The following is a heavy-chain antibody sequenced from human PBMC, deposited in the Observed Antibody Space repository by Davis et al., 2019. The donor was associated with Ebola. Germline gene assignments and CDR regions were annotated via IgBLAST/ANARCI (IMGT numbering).Heavy chain of an antibody. V-gene: IGHV3-64*01. Sequence: PGGSLRLSCAASGFTFSSYAMHWVRQAPGKGLEYVSAISSNGGSTYYANSVKGRFTISRDNSKNTLYLQMGSLRAEDMAVYYCVRDVPYDDFWSGFFDYWGQGTLVTVSS. CDR3: VRDVPYDDFWSGFFDY. J-gene: IGHJ4*02. D-gene: IGHD3-3*01. CDR2: ISSNGGST. CDR1: GFTFSSYA.